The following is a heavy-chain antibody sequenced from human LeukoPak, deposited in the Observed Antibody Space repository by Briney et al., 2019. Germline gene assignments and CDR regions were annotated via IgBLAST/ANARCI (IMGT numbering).Heavy chain of an antibody. CDR3: STGVDQKKVDK. D-gene: IGHD2-8*01. Sequence: PSETLSLICSVSGGSISRYYWSWIRQPPGKGLEWIGYFSYSGITSYNPSLKNRVTMSLDTSKNQFSLTLTSVTAAYTAVYYCSTGVDQKKVDKWGQGTLVTVSS. CDR1: GGSISRYY. CDR2: FSYSGIT. V-gene: IGHV4-59*08. J-gene: IGHJ4*02.